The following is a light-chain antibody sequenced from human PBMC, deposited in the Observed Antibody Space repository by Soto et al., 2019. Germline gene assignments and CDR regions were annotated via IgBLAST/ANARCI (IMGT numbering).Light chain of an antibody. CDR1: SSDIGGYNL. V-gene: IGLV2-14*01. CDR2: DVS. CDR3: TSYSRITTLEV. Sequence: QSVLTQPASVSGSPGQSITISCTGTSSDIGGYNLVSWFQQHPGKAPKLMIYDVSNRPSGFSNRFSGSKSGNTASLTISGLQAEDEADYYCTSYSRITTLEVFGGGTKVTVL. J-gene: IGLJ2*01.